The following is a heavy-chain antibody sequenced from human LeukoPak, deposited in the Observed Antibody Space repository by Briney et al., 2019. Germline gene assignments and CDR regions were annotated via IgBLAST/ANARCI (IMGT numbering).Heavy chain of an antibody. J-gene: IGHJ6*02. CDR1: GGSISSYY. CDR3: ARGGVDTAMTDYYYYYGMDV. CDR2: IYYSGST. D-gene: IGHD5-18*01. V-gene: IGHV4-59*01. Sequence: SETLSLTCTVPGGSISSYYWSWIRQPPGKGLEWIGYIYYSGSTNYNPSLKSRVTISVDTSKNQSSLKLSSVTAADTAVYYCARGGVDTAMTDYYYYYGMDVWGQGTTVTVSS.